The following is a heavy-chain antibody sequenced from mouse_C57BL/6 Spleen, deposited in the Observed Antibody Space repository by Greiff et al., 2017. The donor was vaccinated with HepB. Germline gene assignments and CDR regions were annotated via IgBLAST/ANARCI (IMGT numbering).Heavy chain of an antibody. J-gene: IGHJ4*01. V-gene: IGHV1-54*01. CDR3: AISYSNYAMDY. CDR1: GYAFTNYL. D-gene: IGHD2-5*01. CDR2: INPGSGGT. Sequence: QVQLKESGAELVRPGTSVKVSCKASGYAFTNYLIEWVKQRPGQGLEWIGVINPGSGGTNYNEKFKGKATLTADKSSSTTYMQLSSLTSEDSAVYFCAISYSNYAMDYWGKGTSVTVSS.